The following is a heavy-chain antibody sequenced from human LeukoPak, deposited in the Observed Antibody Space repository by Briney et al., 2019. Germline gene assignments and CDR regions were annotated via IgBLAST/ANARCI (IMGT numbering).Heavy chain of an antibody. CDR1: RGTFINYA. D-gene: IGHD3-22*01. CDR2: IITILGIA. V-gene: IGHV1-69*04. Sequence: AVTVSFMACRGTFINYAISWVRQAPGQGGEWMGRIITILGIANYAQKSQGRVTITADKSTSTAYMELSSLRSEDTAVYYCARLSSYYDSSGYYWGQGTLVTASS. J-gene: IGHJ4*02. CDR3: ARLSSYYDSSGYY.